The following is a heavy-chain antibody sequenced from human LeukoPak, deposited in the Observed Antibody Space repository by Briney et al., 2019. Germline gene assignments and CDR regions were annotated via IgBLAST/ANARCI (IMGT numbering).Heavy chain of an antibody. Sequence: GGSLRLSCAASGFTFSSYAMHWVRQAPGKGLEWVAVISYDGSNKYYADSVKGRFTISRDNSKNTLYLQMNSLSAEDTAVYYCARAGKQQLAFDYWGQGTLVTVSS. CDR3: ARAGKQQLAFDY. CDR2: ISYDGSNK. CDR1: GFTFSSYA. D-gene: IGHD6-13*01. J-gene: IGHJ4*02. V-gene: IGHV3-30-3*01.